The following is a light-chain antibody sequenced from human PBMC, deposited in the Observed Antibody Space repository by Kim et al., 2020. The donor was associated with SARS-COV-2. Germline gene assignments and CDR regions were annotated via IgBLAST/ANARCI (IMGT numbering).Light chain of an antibody. CDR1: SNNIGFYNY. J-gene: IGLJ2*01. Sequence: PGQSVTITGTGASNNIGFYNYVSWYQHNPGRAPKLIIYDVTKRPSGVPDRFSGSKSGNTASLTVSGLQSEDEADYYCCSYAGDYVIFGGGTQLTVL. CDR3: CSYAGDYVI. V-gene: IGLV2-11*01. CDR2: DVT.